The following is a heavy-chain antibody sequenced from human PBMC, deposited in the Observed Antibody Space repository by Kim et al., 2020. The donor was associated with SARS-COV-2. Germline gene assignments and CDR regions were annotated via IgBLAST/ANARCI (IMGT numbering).Heavy chain of an antibody. CDR1: GFTFSSYG. V-gene: IGHV3-30*18. D-gene: IGHD3-22*01. CDR2: ISYDGSNK. J-gene: IGHJ5*02. CDR3: AKAGGSSGYYPYH. Sequence: GGSLRLSCAASGFTFSSYGMHWVRQAPGKGLEWVAVISYDGSNKYYADSVKGRFTISRDNSKNTLYLQMNSLRAEDTAVYYCAKAGGSSGYYPYHWGQGT.